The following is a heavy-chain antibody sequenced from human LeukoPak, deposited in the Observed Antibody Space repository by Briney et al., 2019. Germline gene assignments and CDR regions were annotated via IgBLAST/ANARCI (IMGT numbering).Heavy chain of an antibody. J-gene: IGHJ5*02. CDR3: ARGGGYCSSTSCYRLLDWFDP. V-gene: IGHV4-34*01. D-gene: IGHD2-2*02. Sequence: SETLSLTCAVYGGSFSGYYWSWIRQPPGKGLEWIGEINHSGSTNYNPSLKSRLTISGETSKNQCSLKLSSVTAADTAVYYCARGGGYCSSTSCYRLLDWFDPWGQGTLVTVSS. CDR2: INHSGST. CDR1: GGSFSGYY.